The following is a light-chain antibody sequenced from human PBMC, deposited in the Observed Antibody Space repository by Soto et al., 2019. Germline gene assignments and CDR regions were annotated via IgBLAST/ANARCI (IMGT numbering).Light chain of an antibody. CDR3: QHYNNWPPWT. V-gene: IGKV3-15*01. CDR2: GAS. Sequence: IVMTQSPVTMSVSPGERATLSWRASQSISTNLAWYQQKPGQAPRLLIYGASTRATGIPARFSGGGSGTEFTLTISSLQSEDFAVYYCQHYNNWPPWTFGQGTKVETK. CDR1: QSISTN. J-gene: IGKJ1*01.